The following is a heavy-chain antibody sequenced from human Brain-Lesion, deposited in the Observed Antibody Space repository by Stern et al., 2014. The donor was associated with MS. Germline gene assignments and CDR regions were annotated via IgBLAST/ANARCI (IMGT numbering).Heavy chain of an antibody. J-gene: IGHJ4*02. Sequence: VQLVQSGAEVKKPGASVKVSCKVSGYTLTELSMHWVRQAPRKGLEWLGGFDPEDCETIDTQKFQGRVTMTEGTSTDTAYMELRSLRSEDTAVYYCATLSPGAGGNYYRHFDYWGQGTLVTVSS. V-gene: IGHV1-24*01. CDR3: ATLSPGAGGNYYRHFDY. CDR1: GYTLTELS. CDR2: FDPEDCET. D-gene: IGHD1-26*01.